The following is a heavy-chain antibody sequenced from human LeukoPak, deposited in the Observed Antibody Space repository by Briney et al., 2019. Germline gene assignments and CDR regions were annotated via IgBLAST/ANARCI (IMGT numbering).Heavy chain of an antibody. CDR1: GGTFISYA. J-gene: IGHJ4*02. V-gene: IGHV1-69*05. D-gene: IGHD3-10*01. CDR3: ASRFTMVRGVIGFDY. Sequence: SVKVSCKASGGTFISYAISWVRQAAGQGLEWMGGIIPIFGTANYAQKFQGRVTITTDESTSTAYMELSSLRSEDTAVYYCASRFTMVRGVIGFDYWGQGTLVTVSA. CDR2: IIPIFGTA.